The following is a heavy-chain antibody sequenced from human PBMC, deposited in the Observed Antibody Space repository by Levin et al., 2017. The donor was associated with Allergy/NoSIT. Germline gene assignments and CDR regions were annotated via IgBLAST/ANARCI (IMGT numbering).Heavy chain of an antibody. J-gene: IGHJ2*01. CDR3: ARADSSGHYCWYFDL. CDR1: GGSISSYY. CDR2: FYTSGIT. D-gene: IGHD3-22*01. V-gene: IGHV4-4*07. Sequence: PSETLSLTCTVSGGSISSYYWSWIRQPAGKGLEWIGRFYTSGITNYNPSLKSRVTMSVDTSKNQFSLKLGSVTAADTAVYYCARADSSGHYCWYFDLWGRGTLVTVSS.